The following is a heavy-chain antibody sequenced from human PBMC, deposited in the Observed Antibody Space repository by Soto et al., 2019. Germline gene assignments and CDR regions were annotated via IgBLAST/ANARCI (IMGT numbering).Heavy chain of an antibody. D-gene: IGHD1-26*01. CDR1: GGTFSSYA. V-gene: IGHV1-69*13. J-gene: IGHJ4*02. CDR2: IIPIFGTA. Sequence: SVKVSCKASGGTFSSYAISWVRQAPGQGLEWMGGIIPIFGTANYAQKFQGRVTITADESTSAAYMELSSLRSEDTAVYYCASRSAVGAKVYYFDYWGQGTLVTVSS. CDR3: ASRSAVGAKVYYFDY.